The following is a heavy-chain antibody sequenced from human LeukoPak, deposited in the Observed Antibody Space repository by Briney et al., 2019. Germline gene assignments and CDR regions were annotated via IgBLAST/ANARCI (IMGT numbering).Heavy chain of an antibody. CDR1: GFTFSNYA. CDR3: ARVEGITIFGVVIPYFDY. D-gene: IGHD3-3*01. V-gene: IGHV3-23*01. Sequence: GGSLRLSCAASGFTFSNYAITWIRQAPGKGLEWVSEISGSGESTYYGDSVKGRFTISRDNSKNTLYLQMNSLRAEDTAVYYCARVEGITIFGVVIPYFDYWGQGTLVTVSS. J-gene: IGHJ4*02. CDR2: ISGSGEST.